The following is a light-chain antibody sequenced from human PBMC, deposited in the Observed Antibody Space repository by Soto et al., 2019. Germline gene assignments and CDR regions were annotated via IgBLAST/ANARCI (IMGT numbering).Light chain of an antibody. CDR1: QSVRND. Sequence: EIVLTQSPATLSLSPGERATLSCRASQSVRNDLVWYHQKPGQAARVLIYSASNRATGIPARFSGSVSGTDFTLTVGSLEPEDFAVYFCQQRTNLPPSFGGGTKVE. J-gene: IGKJ4*01. CDR2: SAS. CDR3: QQRTNLPPS. V-gene: IGKV3-11*01.